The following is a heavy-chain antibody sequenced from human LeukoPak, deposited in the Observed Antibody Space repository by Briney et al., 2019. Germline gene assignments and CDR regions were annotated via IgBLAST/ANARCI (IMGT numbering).Heavy chain of an antibody. Sequence: SETLSLTCAVSGGSISSGGYSWSWIRQPPGKGLEWIGYIYHSGSTYYNPSLKSRVTISVDRSKNQFSLKLSSVTAADTAVYYCATREAVAGTSIWAFDIWGHGTMVTVSS. CDR3: ATREAVAGTSIWAFDI. J-gene: IGHJ3*02. D-gene: IGHD6-19*01. V-gene: IGHV4-30-2*01. CDR1: GGSISSGGYS. CDR2: IYHSGST.